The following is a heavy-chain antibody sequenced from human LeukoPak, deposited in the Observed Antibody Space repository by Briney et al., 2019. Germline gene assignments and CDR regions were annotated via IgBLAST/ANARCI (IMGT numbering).Heavy chain of an antibody. CDR1: GFTFSSYA. V-gene: IGHV3-23*01. CDR3: AKDRGVGATHY. D-gene: IGHD1-26*01. CDR2: ISGSGGST. Sequence: GGSLRLSCAGSGFTFSSYAMSWDRQAPGKGLEWVSAISGSGGSTYYADSVKGRFTISRDNSKNTLYLQMNSLRAEDTAVYYCAKDRGVGATHYWGQGTLVTVSS. J-gene: IGHJ4*02.